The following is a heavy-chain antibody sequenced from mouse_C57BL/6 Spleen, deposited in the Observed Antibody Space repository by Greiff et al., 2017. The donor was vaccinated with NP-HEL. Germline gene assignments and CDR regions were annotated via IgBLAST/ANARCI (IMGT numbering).Heavy chain of an antibody. D-gene: IGHD3-2*02. J-gene: IGHJ4*01. CDR1: GYTFTDYY. CDR2: IYPGSGNT. V-gene: IGHV1-76*01. Sequence: QVQLQQSGAELVRPGASVKLSCKASGYTFTDYYINWVKQRPGQGLEWIARIYPGSGNTYYNEKFKGKATLTAEKSSSTAYMQLSSLTSEDSAVYFCARETAQAYYAMDYWGQGTSVTVSS. CDR3: ARETAQAYYAMDY.